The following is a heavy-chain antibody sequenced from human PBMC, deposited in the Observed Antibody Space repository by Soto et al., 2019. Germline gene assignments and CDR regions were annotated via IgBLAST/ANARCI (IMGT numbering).Heavy chain of an antibody. CDR1: GCKFSSYW. CDR2: IKQDGSEK. CDR3: AREEYSSGFDY. D-gene: IGHD6-19*01. J-gene: IGHJ4*02. Sequence: GGSLRLSCAASGCKFSSYWGSWVRQAPGKGLEWVANIKQDGSEKYYVDSVKGRFTISRDNTKNSLYLQMNSLRAEDTAVYYCAREEYSSGFDYWGQGTLVTVSS. V-gene: IGHV3-7*01.